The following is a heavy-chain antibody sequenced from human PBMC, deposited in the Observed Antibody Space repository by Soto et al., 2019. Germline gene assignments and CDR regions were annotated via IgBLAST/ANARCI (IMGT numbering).Heavy chain of an antibody. CDR3: ARGYGSSPNMEVRFGMYV. V-gene: IGHV1-2*02. CDR2: IDPNSGAT. CDR1: GYILTGYS. Sequence: QVYLVQSGAEVRRPGASVKVSCTAFGYILTGYSLQWVRQAPGQGLEWMGWIDPNSGATNSAERFHGRVSMIRDTYISAAYLELSSLRSDDTAVYYCARGYGSSPNMEVRFGMYVWGQGTTISVSS. J-gene: IGHJ6*02. D-gene: IGHD5-18*01.